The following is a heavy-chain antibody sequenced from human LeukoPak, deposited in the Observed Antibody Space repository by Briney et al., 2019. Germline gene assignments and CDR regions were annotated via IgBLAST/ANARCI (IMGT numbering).Heavy chain of an antibody. V-gene: IGHV1-69*05. J-gene: IGHJ4*02. CDR3: ARSKPDIVVPRV. CDR2: IIPIFGTA. Sequence: ASVKVSCKASGGTFSSYAISWVRQAPGQGLEWTGRIIPIFGTANYAQKFQGRVTITTDESTSTAYMELSSLKSEDTAVYYCARSKPDIVVPRVWGQGTLVTVSS. D-gene: IGHD2-15*01. CDR1: GGTFSSYA.